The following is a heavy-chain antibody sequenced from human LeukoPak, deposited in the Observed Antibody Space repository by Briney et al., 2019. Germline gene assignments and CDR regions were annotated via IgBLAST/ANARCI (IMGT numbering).Heavy chain of an antibody. CDR1: GGSISSYY. CDR3: ARGPDAFDI. J-gene: IGHJ3*02. V-gene: IGHV4-59*01. CDR2: IYYSGST. Sequence: SETLSLTCTVSGGSISSYYWSWIRQPPGKGLEWIGYIYYSGSTNYNPSLKSRVTISVDTSKNQFSLKLSSVTAADTAVYYCARGPDAFDIWGQGTMVTVPS.